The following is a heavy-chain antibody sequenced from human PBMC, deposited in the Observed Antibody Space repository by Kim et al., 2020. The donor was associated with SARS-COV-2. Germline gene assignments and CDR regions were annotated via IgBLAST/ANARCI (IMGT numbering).Heavy chain of an antibody. D-gene: IGHD5-18*01. CDR3: ARGIQLWLPAGYYYYGMDV. V-gene: IGHV1-2*02. Sequence: ASVKVSCKASGYTFTGYYMHWVRQAPGQGLEWMGWINPNSGGTNYAQKFQGRVTMTRDTSISTAYMELSRLRSDDTAVYYCARGIQLWLPAGYYYYGMDVWGQGTTVTVSS. CDR2: INPNSGGT. CDR1: GYTFTGYY. J-gene: IGHJ6*02.